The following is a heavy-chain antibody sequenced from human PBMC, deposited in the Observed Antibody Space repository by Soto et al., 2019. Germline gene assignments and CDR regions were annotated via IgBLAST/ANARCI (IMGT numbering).Heavy chain of an antibody. CDR1: GGSISSGDYY. CDR3: ARDPRFTAKYDGSGYRTGSPAFNI. J-gene: IGHJ3*02. V-gene: IGHV4-30-4*01. CDR2: IYYSGST. D-gene: IGHD3-22*01. Sequence: QVQLQESGPGLVKPSQTLSLTCTVSGGSISSGDYYWSWIRQPPGKGLEWIGYIYYSGSTYYNPSLKSRGTISVDNTKNQFALKLISVTAADTAVYYCARDPRFTAKYDGSGYRTGSPAFNIWGHGTMVSVS.